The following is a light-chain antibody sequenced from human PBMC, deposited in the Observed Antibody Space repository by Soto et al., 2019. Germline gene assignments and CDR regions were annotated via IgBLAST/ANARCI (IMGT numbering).Light chain of an antibody. CDR3: QQYYSTPLA. CDR2: WAS. J-gene: IGKJ1*01. V-gene: IGKV4-1*01. Sequence: DIVMTQSPDSLAVSLGERATINCKSSQSVLYSSNNKNYLAWYQQKPRQPPKLLIYWASTRESGVPDRFSGSGSGTDFTLTIRSLQAVEVAVYYCQQYYSTPLAFGQGTKVEIK. CDR1: QSVLYSSNNKNY.